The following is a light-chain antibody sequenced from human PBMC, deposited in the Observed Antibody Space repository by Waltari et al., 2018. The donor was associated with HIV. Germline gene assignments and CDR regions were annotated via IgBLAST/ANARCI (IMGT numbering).Light chain of an antibody. Sequence: SYVLTQPPSVAVAPGQTATITCGGDNIEDKSVHWYQQKPGQAPVVVIYYDRDRPSEIPERFSGSNSGNTATLTISRVEAGDEADYFCQVWDSNSDHWVFGGGTRLTVL. CDR2: YDR. J-gene: IGLJ3*02. CDR1: NIEDKS. CDR3: QVWDSNSDHWV. V-gene: IGLV3-21*04.